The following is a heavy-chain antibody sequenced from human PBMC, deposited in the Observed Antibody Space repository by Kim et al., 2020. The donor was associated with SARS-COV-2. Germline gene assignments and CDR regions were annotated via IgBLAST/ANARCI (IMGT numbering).Heavy chain of an antibody. CDR3: ARDALSRTLWLLKYNWFDP. CDR2: ISAYNGNT. V-gene: IGHV1-18*04. D-gene: IGHD3-22*01. CDR1: GYTFTSYG. J-gene: IGHJ5*02. Sequence: ASVKVSCKASGYTFTSYGISWVRQAPGQGLEWMGWISAYNGNTNYAQKLQGRVTMTTDTSTSTAYMELRSLRSDDTAVYYCARDALSRTLWLLKYNWFDPWGQGTLVTVSS.